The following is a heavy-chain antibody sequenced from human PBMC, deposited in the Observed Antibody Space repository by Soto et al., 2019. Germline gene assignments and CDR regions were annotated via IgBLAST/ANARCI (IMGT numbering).Heavy chain of an antibody. CDR3: ARHYREYFDY. D-gene: IGHD4-4*01. CDR2: IYYSGST. V-gene: IGHV4-39*01. CDR1: GGSISSSSYY. J-gene: IGHJ4*02. Sequence: SETLSLTCTVSGGSISSSSYYWGWIRQPPGKGLEWIGSIYYSGSTYYNPSLKSRVTISVDTSKNQFSLKLSSVTAADTAVYYCARHYREYFDYWGQGTLVTVSS.